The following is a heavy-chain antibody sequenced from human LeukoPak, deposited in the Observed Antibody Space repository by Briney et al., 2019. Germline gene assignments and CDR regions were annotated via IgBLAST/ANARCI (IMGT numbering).Heavy chain of an antibody. J-gene: IGHJ4*02. V-gene: IGHV3-21*01. CDR2: ISSSSSYI. D-gene: IGHD4-17*01. CDR1: GFTFSSYS. CDR3: ARSDYGDYGLY. Sequence: GGSLRLSCAASGFTFSSYSMNWVRQAPGKGLEWVSLISSSSSYIYYADSVKGRFTISRDNAKNSLYLQMNSLRAEDTAVYYCARSDYGDYGLYWGQGTLVTVSS.